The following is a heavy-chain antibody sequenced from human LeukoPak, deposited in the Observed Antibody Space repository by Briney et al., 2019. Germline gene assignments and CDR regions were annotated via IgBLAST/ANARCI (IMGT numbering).Heavy chain of an antibody. D-gene: IGHD4-17*01. CDR1: GFSFNNYA. CDR2: ISASGGST. CDR3: AKRAGVLRSVTNNYFDY. V-gene: IGHV3-23*01. J-gene: IGHJ4*02. Sequence: GGSLRLSCAASGFSFNNYAMSWVRQAPGKGLEWVSTISASGGSTYYADSVKGRFTISRDNSKNTLYLQMNSLRAEDTAVYYCAKRAGVLRSVTNNYFDYWGQGTLVTVSS.